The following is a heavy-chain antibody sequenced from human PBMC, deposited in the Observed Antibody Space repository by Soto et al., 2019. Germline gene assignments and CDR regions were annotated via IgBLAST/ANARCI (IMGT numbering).Heavy chain of an antibody. D-gene: IGHD3-16*01. CDR1: GGSIRGGSHY. CDR2: IYYSGST. J-gene: IGHJ4*02. Sequence: LSLTCTVSGGSIRGGSHYWSWIRQHPGKGLEWIGYIYYSGSTYYNPSLKSRITISISTSKNQFSLKLTSVTAADTAVYYCAREGGDGIDYWGQGTLVTVSS. CDR3: AREGGDGIDY. V-gene: IGHV4-31*03.